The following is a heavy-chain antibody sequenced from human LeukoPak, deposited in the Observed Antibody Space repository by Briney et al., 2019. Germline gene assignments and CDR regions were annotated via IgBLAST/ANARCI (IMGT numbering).Heavy chain of an antibody. CDR2: IYYSGST. D-gene: IGHD5-18*01. CDR1: GGSISSYY. CDR3: ARDAMGGTPRYYYYYMDV. V-gene: IGHV4-59*01. J-gene: IGHJ6*03. Sequence: SETLSLTCTVSGGSISSYYWSWIRQPPGKGLEWIGYIYYSGSTNYNPSLKSRVTISVDTSKNQFSLKLSSVTAADTAVYYCARDAMGGTPRYYYYYMDVWGKGTTVTVSS.